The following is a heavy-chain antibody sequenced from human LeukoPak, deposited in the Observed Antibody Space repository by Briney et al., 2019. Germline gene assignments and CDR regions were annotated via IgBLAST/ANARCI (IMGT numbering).Heavy chain of an antibody. CDR2: INHSGST. J-gene: IGHJ3*02. CDR3: ARDNFFAFDI. V-gene: IGHV4-34*01. Sequence: PSETLSLTCAVYGGSFSGYYWSWIRQPPGKGLEWIGEINHSGSTNYNPSLKSRVTISVDTSKNQFSLKLSSVTAADTAVYYCARDNFFAFDIWGQGTMVTVSS. D-gene: IGHD5-24*01. CDR1: GGSFSGYY.